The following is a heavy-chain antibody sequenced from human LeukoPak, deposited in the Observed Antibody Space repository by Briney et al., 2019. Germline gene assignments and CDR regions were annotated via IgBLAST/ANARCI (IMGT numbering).Heavy chain of an antibody. Sequence: SETLSLTCTVSGGSISSSSYYWGWIRQPPGKGLEWIGSIYYSGSTYYNPSLKSRVTISVDTSKNQFSLKLSSVTAADTAVYYCARDSGELLPLEGQYYYGSGSIPIFDYWGQGTLVTVSS. CDR1: GGSISSSSYY. CDR3: ARDSGELLPLEGQYYYGSGSIPIFDY. V-gene: IGHV4-39*07. D-gene: IGHD3-10*01. J-gene: IGHJ4*02. CDR2: IYYSGST.